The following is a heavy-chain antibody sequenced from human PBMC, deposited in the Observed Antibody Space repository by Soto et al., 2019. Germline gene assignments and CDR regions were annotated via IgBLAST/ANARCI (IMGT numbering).Heavy chain of an antibody. Sequence: ETLSLTGTDAGGCISSSSYYWGWIRQPPGKGLEWIGSIYYSGSTYYNPSLKSRVTISVDTSKNQFSLKLSYVTAADTAVYYCARDAGRGMMGYYYYGMDVWGQGTTVTVSS. CDR1: GGCISSSSYY. CDR3: ARDAGRGMMGYYYYGMDV. V-gene: IGHV4-39*07. J-gene: IGHJ6*02. D-gene: IGHD3-16*01. CDR2: IYYSGST.